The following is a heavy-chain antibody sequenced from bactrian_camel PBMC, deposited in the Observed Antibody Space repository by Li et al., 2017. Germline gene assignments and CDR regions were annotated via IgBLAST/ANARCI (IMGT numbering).Heavy chain of an antibody. Sequence: VQLVESGGGLVQPGGSLRLSCGASGHTYSSNCMGWFRQAPGKGHEGVAAINTDGSTTYYADSVKGRFTISRDNAKNTMFLQMGSLGPDDTAMYYCAATTSWLGGAWNRGYAAAITGTYNYWGQGTQVTVS. D-gene: IGHD1*01. CDR3: AATTSWLGGAWNRGYAAAITGTYNY. J-gene: IGHJ4*01. V-gene: IGHV3S40*01. CDR1: GHTYSSNC. CDR2: INTDGSTT.